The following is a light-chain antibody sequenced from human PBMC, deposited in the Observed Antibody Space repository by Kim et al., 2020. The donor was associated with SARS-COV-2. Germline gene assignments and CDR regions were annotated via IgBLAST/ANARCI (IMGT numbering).Light chain of an antibody. CDR1: QSISSY. J-gene: IGKJ4*01. CDR2: AAS. V-gene: IGKV1-39*01. CDR3: QQNDSNPRT. Sequence: DIQMTQSPSSLSASVGDRVTITCRASQSISSYLNWYQQKPGKAPKLLIYAASSLQSGVPSRFSGSGSGTDFTLTISSLQPEDFATYYCQQNDSNPRTFGGGTKVDIK.